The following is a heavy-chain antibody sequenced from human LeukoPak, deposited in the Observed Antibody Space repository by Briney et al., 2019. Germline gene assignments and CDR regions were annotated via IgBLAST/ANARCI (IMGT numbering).Heavy chain of an antibody. CDR1: GFTFSSYW. Sequence: PGGSLRLSCAASGFTFSSYWMSWVRQAPGKGLEWVANIKQDGSEKYYVDSVKGRFTISRDNAKNSLYLQMNSLRAEDTAVYYCARDAGYGYDRFDCWGQGTQVTVSS. CDR3: ARDAGYGYDRFDC. J-gene: IGHJ4*02. CDR2: IKQDGSEK. D-gene: IGHD5-18*01. V-gene: IGHV3-7*01.